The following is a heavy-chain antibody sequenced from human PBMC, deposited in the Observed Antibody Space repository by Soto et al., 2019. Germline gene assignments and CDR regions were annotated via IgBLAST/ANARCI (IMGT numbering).Heavy chain of an antibody. Sequence: PGGSLRLSCAASGFTFSSYWMHWVRQAPGEGLVWVSRINADGGSTSYADSVKGRFTISRDNAKNTLYLQMNSLSPKDTAVYYCIRAGYYRFDYWGPGTLVTVSS. CDR1: GFTFSSYW. J-gene: IGHJ4*02. V-gene: IGHV3-74*01. CDR2: INADGGST. D-gene: IGHD3-9*01. CDR3: IRAGYYRFDY.